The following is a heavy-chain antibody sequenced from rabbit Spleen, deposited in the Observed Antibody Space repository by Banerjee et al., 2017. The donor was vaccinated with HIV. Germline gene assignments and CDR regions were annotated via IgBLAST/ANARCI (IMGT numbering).Heavy chain of an antibody. D-gene: IGHD8-1*01. Sequence: QEQVEESGGDLVKPEGSLTLTCTASGSSFSAGYDICWVRQAPGKELEWVACIGAGSSGGTYYASWAKGRFTISKTSSTTVTLQMTSLTAADTATYFCARDAGTSFSTYGMDLWGPGTLVTVS. V-gene: IGHV1S45*01. J-gene: IGHJ6*01. CDR1: GSSFSAGYD. CDR2: IGAGSSGGT. CDR3: ARDAGTSFSTYGMDL.